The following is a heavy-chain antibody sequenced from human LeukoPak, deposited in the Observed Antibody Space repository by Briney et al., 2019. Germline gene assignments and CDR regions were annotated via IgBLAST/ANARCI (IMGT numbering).Heavy chain of an antibody. J-gene: IGHJ3*02. V-gene: IGHV3-30*01. Sequence: GRSLRLSCVASGFTFSSYAMHWVRQAPGKGLEWVAVISYDGSNKYYADSVKGRFTISRDNSKNTLYLQMNSLRAEDTAVCYCARAGGIAAAGTDGAFDIWGQGTMVTVSS. CDR1: GFTFSSYA. CDR3: ARAGGIAAAGTDGAFDI. CDR2: ISYDGSNK. D-gene: IGHD6-13*01.